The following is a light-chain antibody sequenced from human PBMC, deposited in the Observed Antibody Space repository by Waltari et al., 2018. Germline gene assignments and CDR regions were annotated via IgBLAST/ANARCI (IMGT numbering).Light chain of an antibody. CDR3: CSYAGSYAYVV. Sequence: QYALAQPRSVSGSPGQSVTISCTGTSNDVGGYNYVSWYQQHPDKAPKLMIYDVTRRPSGVPDRFSASKSGNTASLTISGLQAEDEANYYCCSYAGSYAYVVFGGGTKLTVL. CDR1: SNDVGGYNY. V-gene: IGLV2-11*01. CDR2: DVT. J-gene: IGLJ2*01.